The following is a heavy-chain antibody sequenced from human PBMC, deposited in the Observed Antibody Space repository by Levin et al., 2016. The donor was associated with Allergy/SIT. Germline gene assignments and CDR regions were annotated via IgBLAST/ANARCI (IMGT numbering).Heavy chain of an antibody. CDR2: ISYDGSNK. V-gene: IGHV3-30*03. D-gene: IGHD3-22*01. Sequence: GGSLRLSCAASGFTFSSYGMHWVRQAPGKGLEWVAVISYDGSNKYYADSVKGRFTISRDNSKNTLYLQMNSLRAEDTAVYYCTTNYYYDSSGTCWGQGTLVTVSS. CDR1: GFTFSSYG. CDR3: TTNYYYDSSGTC. J-gene: IGHJ4*02.